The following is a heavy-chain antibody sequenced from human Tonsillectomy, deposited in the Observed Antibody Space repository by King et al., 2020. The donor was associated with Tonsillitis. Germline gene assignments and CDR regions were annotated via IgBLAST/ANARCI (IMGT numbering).Heavy chain of an antibody. Sequence: QLVQSGAEVKKPGESLRISCKGSGYSFISYWISWVRQMPGKGLEWMGSIDPSDSYTNYSPSFQGHVTISADKSISTAYLQWSSLKASDTAMYYCARHEGTLFGVAKNWFDPWGLGTLVTVSS. J-gene: IGHJ5*02. CDR1: GYSFISYW. CDR2: IDPSDSYT. V-gene: IGHV5-10-1*03. CDR3: ARHEGTLFGVAKNWFDP. D-gene: IGHD3-3*01.